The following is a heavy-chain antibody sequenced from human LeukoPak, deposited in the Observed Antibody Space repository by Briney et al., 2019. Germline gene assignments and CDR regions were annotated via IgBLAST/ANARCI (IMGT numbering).Heavy chain of an antibody. CDR2: INPNSGGT. CDR1: GYTFTGYY. CDR3: GRDLSSSWTNWFDP. Sequence: ASVKVSCKASGYTFTGYYMHWVRQAPGQGLEWMGWINPNSGGTNYAQKFQGRVTMTRDTSISTAYMELSRLKSDDTAVYYCGRDLSSSWTNWFDPWGQGTLVTVSS. V-gene: IGHV1-2*02. D-gene: IGHD6-13*01. J-gene: IGHJ5*02.